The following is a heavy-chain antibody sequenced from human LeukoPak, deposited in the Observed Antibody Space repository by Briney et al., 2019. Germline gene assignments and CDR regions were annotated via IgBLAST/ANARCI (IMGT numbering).Heavy chain of an antibody. V-gene: IGHV3-53*05. CDR2: IYSGSST. D-gene: IGHD3-22*01. CDR3: ARVGVGDYYDSSGYPDY. Sequence: PGGSLRLSCAASGFTVSSNYMSWVRQAPGKGLEWVSVIYSGSSTYYADSVKGRFTISRDNSKNTLYLQMNSLRAEDTAVYYCARVGVGDYYDSSGYPDYWGQGTLVTVSS. J-gene: IGHJ4*02. CDR1: GFTVSSNY.